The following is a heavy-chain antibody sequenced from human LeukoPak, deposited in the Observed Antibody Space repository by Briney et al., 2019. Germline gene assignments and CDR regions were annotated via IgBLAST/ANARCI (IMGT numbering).Heavy chain of an antibody. CDR3: ARDRRRMTTVVTPDY. J-gene: IGHJ4*02. V-gene: IGHV3-30*04. CDR1: GFTFSSYA. D-gene: IGHD4-23*01. CDR2: ISYDGSNK. Sequence: GGSLRLSCAASGFTFSSYAMHWVRQAPGKGLEGVAVISYDGSNKYYADSVKGRFTISRDNSKNTLYVQMNSLRAEDTAVYYCARDRRRMTTVVTPDYWGQGTLVTVSS.